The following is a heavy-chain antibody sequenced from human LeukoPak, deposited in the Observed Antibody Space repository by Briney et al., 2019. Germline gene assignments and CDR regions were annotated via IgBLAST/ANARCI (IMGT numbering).Heavy chain of an antibody. J-gene: IGHJ4*02. CDR2: ISSSSSYI. D-gene: IGHD4-17*01. V-gene: IGHV3-21*01. CDR3: ARRRTTVTTSLDY. Sequence: KPGGSLRLSCAASGFTFSNYEMNWVRQAPGKGLQWVSSISSSSSYISYADSVKGRFTISRDNAKNSLYLQMNSLRAEDTAVYYCARRRTTVTTSLDYWGQGTLVTVSS. CDR1: GFTFSNYE.